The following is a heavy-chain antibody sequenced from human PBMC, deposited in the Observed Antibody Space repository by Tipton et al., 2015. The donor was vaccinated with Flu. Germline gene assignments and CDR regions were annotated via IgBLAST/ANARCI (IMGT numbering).Heavy chain of an antibody. V-gene: IGHV5-51*01. CDR2: IYPGDSDT. Sequence: VQLVQSGPEVKKPGESLKISCKGSGYSFTSYWIGWVRQMPGKGLEWMGIIYPGDSDTRYSPSFQGQVTISADKSISTAYLQWSSLKASDTAMYYCVRHYLAYCCGDCYSGLDYWGQGTLVTVSS. CDR3: VRHYLAYCCGDCYSGLDY. D-gene: IGHD2-21*02. J-gene: IGHJ4*02. CDR1: GYSFTSYW.